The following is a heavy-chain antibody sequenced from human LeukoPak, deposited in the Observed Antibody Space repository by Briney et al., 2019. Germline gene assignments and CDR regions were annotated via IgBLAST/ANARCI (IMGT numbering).Heavy chain of an antibody. Sequence: GGSLRLSCAVSGFAFGSEAMSWVRQSPARGLEWVASISPGGGTTYYADYVKSRFTISRDNAKNSLYLQMNSLRVEDTAVYYCARDGGYCSSTNCYLGVWGQGTMVTVSS. V-gene: IGHV3-23*01. CDR1: GFAFGSEA. J-gene: IGHJ3*01. CDR2: ISPGGGTT. D-gene: IGHD2-2*01. CDR3: ARDGGYCSSTNCYLGV.